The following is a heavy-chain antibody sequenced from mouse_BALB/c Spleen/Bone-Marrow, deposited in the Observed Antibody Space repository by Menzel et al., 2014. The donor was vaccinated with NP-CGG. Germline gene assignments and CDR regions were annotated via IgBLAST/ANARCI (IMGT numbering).Heavy chain of an antibody. CDR2: IRNKANGYTT. J-gene: IGHJ2*01. D-gene: IGHD2-2*01. V-gene: IGHV7-3*02. Sequence: EVHLVESGGGLVQPGGSLRLSCATSGFTFTDYYMSWVRQPPGKALEWLGFIRNKANGYTTEYSASVKGRLTISRDNSQSILYLQMNTLRAEDSATYYCARYGYDYFDYWGQGTTLTVSS. CDR1: GFTFTDYY. CDR3: ARYGYDYFDY.